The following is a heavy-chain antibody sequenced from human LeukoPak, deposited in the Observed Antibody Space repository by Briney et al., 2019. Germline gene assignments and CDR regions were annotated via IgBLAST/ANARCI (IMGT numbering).Heavy chain of an antibody. V-gene: IGHV3-30-3*01. Sequence: GGSLRLSCAASGFTFSSYAMHWVRQAPGKGLEWVAVISYDGSNKYYADSVKGRFTISRDNSKNTLYLQMNSLRAEDTAVYYCARDLTGIYDIWSGPTDYWGQGTLVTVSS. CDR1: GFTFSSYA. D-gene: IGHD3-3*01. CDR2: ISYDGSNK. J-gene: IGHJ4*02. CDR3: ARDLTGIYDIWSGPTDY.